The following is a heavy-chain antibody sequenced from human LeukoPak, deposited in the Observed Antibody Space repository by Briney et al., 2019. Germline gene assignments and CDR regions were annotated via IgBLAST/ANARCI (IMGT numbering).Heavy chain of an antibody. J-gene: IGHJ1*01. D-gene: IGHD6-19*01. V-gene: IGHV4-39*01. CDR1: GGSISSSSYY. CDR2: IYYSGST. Sequence: SETLSLTCTVSGGSISSSSYYWGWIRQPPGKGLEWIGSIYYSGSTFYNPSLKSRVTISVDTSKNQFSLKLSSVTAADTAVYYCADVYSSGWYRAEYFQHWGQGTLVTVSS. CDR3: ADVYSSGWYRAEYFQH.